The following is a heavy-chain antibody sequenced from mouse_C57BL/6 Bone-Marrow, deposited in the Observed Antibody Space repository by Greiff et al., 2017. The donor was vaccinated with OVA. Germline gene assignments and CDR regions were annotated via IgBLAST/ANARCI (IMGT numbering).Heavy chain of an antibody. CDR3: ARGLLRNYFDY. J-gene: IGHJ2*01. D-gene: IGHD1-1*01. CDR1: GYAFSSYW. Sequence: QVQLQQSGAELVKPGASVKISCKASGYAFSSYWMNWVKQRPGKGLEWIGQIYPGDGDTNYNGKFKGKATLTAEKSSSTAYMQLSSLTSEDSAVYFCARGLLRNYFDYWGQGTTLTVSS. CDR2: IYPGDGDT. V-gene: IGHV1-80*01.